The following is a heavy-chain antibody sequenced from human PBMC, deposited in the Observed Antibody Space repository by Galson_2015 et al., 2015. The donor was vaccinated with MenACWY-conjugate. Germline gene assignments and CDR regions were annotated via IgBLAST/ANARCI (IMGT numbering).Heavy chain of an antibody. CDR3: ATVAKGRRNLGVLLRRRLYAMDV. CDR2: ISDSSDNT. J-gene: IGHJ6*02. D-gene: IGHD5-24*01. V-gene: IGHV3-23*01. Sequence: SLRLSCAASGFKLSNYDISWVRQAPGKGLEWVSGISDSSDNTYYADSVKGRFTTSRDNSKNKVYLQMNSLRAEDTAVYHCATVAKGRRNLGVLLRRRLYAMDVWGQGTTVTVSS. CDR1: GFKLSNYD.